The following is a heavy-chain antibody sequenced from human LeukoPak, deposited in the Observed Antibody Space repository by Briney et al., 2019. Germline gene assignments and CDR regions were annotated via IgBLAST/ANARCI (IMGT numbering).Heavy chain of an antibody. D-gene: IGHD3-3*01. CDR3: TAPIWSGHYYYYYGMDV. CDR1: GFTFSNAW. J-gene: IGHJ6*02. V-gene: IGHV3-15*01. CDR2: IKSKTDGGTT. Sequence: PGGSLRLSCAASGFTFSNAWMSWVRQAPGKGLERVGRIKSKTDGGTTDYAAPVKGRFTISRDDSKNTLYLQMNSLKTEDTAVYYCTAPIWSGHYYYYYGMDVWGQGTTVTVSS.